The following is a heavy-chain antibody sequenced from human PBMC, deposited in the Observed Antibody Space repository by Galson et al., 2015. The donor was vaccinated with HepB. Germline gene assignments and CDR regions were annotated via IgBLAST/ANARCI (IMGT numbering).Heavy chain of an antibody. Sequence: SLRLSCAASGFTFSSYGMHWVRQAPGKGLEWVAVISYDGSNKYYADSVKGRFTISRDNSKNTLYLQMNSLRAEDTAVYYCAKDGYCSSTSCYGLGYWGQGTLVTVSS. CDR2: ISYDGSNK. CDR3: AKDGYCSSTSCYGLGY. D-gene: IGHD2-2*03. CDR1: GFTFSSYG. V-gene: IGHV3-30*18. J-gene: IGHJ4*02.